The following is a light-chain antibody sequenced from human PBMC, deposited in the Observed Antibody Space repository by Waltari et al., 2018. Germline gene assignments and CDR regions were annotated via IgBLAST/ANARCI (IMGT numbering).Light chain of an antibody. CDR1: SSNIGMQY. Sequence: QSVLTQTPSASGTPGQRVTISCSGSSSNIGMQYVYWYPQLPGTAPKLPIYKNDQRPSGVPDRFSGSKSGTSASLAISGLRSEDEADYYCATWDDRLSGWLFGGGTKLTAL. CDR3: ATWDDRLSGWL. V-gene: IGLV1-47*01. CDR2: KND. J-gene: IGLJ3*02.